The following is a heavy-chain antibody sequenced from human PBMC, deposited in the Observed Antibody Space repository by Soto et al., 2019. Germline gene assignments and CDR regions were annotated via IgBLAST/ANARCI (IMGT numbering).Heavy chain of an antibody. V-gene: IGHV3-23*01. J-gene: IGHJ4*02. CDR3: ARGSTDSYPGSRIFDF. CDR2: ITDTGGDA. CDR1: GLTFGSRA. D-gene: IGHD3-10*01. Sequence: GSLRLSCVASGLTFGSRAMSWVRQAPGEGLQWVSTITDTGGDAKYADSVRGRFVISRDNSKKTLYLQMTSLTAEDSAMYFCARGSTDSYPGSRIFDFWGRGTLVTVSS.